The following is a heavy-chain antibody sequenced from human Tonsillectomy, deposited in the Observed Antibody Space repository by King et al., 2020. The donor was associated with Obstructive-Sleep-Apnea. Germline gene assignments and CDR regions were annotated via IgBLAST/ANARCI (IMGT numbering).Heavy chain of an antibody. CDR2: ISYDSTKK. V-gene: IGHV3-30*18. D-gene: IGHD2-15*01. CDR3: SKVDFRGGRYGHFDK. Sequence: VQLVESGGGVVQPGRSLRLSCAASGFTFSSYDMHWARQAPGKGLGWVAFISYDSTKKYFADSMKGRFTISRDKSKNTLYFQVNSLGTEDTALYYCSKVDFRGGRYGHFDKWGQGTRVIVSS. J-gene: IGHJ4*02. CDR1: GFTFSSYD.